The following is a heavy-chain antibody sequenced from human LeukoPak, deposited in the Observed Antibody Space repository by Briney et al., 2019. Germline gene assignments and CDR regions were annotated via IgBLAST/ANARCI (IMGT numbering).Heavy chain of an antibody. D-gene: IGHD6-13*01. CDR1: AFTFSSYN. Sequence: GGSLSLSCAAYAFTFSSYNMNRVRQALGKGLEWFSYISSSSGTIYYADSVKGRFTTSRYTAKNSLYLQMNNWRDEDAAVYYCARGGSSCFDSWGQGTLVTVSA. CDR2: ISSSSGTI. J-gene: IGHJ4*02. CDR3: ARGGSSCFDS. V-gene: IGHV3-48*02.